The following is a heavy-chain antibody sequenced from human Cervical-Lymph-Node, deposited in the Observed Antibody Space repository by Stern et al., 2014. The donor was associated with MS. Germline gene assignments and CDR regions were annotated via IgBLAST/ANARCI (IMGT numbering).Heavy chain of an antibody. V-gene: IGHV5-51*03. CDR3: ARHGGPNWNHEAHNWFDP. CDR2: NYPGNSDT. Sequence: EVQLVESGAEVKKPGESLKISCKGSKYNFNTHWIAWVRQMPGKGLEWRGNNYPGNSDTRSNPSPQGQVSISADKSITTAYLHFSSLKASDSAMYFCARHGGPNWNHEAHNWFDPWGQGTLVTVSS. D-gene: IGHD1-14*01. CDR1: KYNFNTHW. J-gene: IGHJ5*02.